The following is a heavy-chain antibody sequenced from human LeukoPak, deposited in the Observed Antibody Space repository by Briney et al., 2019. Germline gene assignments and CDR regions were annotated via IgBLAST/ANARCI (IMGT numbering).Heavy chain of an antibody. CDR2: ISGSGGST. V-gene: IGHV3-23*01. J-gene: IGHJ4*02. CDR3: ANRCSSTSCYYY. CDR1: GFTFSSYA. D-gene: IGHD2-2*01. Sequence: GGSLRLSCAASGFTFSSYAMSWVRQAPGKGLEWVSAISGSGGSTYYADSVKGRFTISRDNSKNTLYLQMNSLRAEDTAVYYCANRCSSTSCYYYWGQGTLVTVSS.